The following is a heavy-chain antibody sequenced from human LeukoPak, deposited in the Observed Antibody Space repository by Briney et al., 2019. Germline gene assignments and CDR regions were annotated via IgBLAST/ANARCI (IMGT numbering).Heavy chain of an antibody. Sequence: GGSLRLSCVASGFTFSAYAVGWVRRAPGMGLEWVSSISVSGSQTDYADSVKGRFTISRDNSKNTFYLQMNSLRAEDTAVYYLGKGPPPPVYWGPGTLVTVSS. J-gene: IGHJ4*02. CDR3: GKGPPPPVY. V-gene: IGHV3-23*01. CDR1: GFTFSAYA. CDR2: ISVSGSQT.